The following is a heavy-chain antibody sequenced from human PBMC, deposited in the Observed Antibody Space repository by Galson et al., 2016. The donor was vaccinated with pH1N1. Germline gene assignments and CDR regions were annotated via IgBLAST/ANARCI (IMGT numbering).Heavy chain of an antibody. D-gene: IGHD2/OR15-2a*01. CDR3: SRRFVEYLEGRPTDAFDI. CDR2: IDNTGST. J-gene: IGHJ3*02. CDR1: GASVTRGDSY. V-gene: IGHV4-31*03. Sequence: TLSLTCTVSGASVTRGDSYWSWIRQHPGKGLEWIGYIDNTGSTYYRSSLKSRITISVDTSKNQFSLRLSSVTAADTAVYYCSRRFVEYLEGRPTDAFDIWGPGTMVTVSS.